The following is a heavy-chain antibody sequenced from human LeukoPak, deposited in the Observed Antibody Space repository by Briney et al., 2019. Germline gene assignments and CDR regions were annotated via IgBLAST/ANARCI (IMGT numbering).Heavy chain of an antibody. J-gene: IGHJ4*02. CDR2: VFYNGRT. Sequence: PSETLSLTRSVSGASLSPYYWVWIRQPPGKRLEWIGYVFYNGRTSYPPSLKSRVTISADTSKNQFSLKMNSVTAADTAVYYCASGNYYQDYWGQGTVVTVSP. CDR3: ASGNYYQDY. V-gene: IGHV4-59*08. D-gene: IGHD1-26*01. CDR1: GASLSPYY.